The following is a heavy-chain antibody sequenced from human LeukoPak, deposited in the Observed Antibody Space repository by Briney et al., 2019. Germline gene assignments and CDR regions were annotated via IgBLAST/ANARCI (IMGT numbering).Heavy chain of an antibody. D-gene: IGHD3-16*01. Sequence: GGSLRLSCAASGFTFSSYAMSWVRQAPGKGLEWVSAISGSGGSTYYADSVKGRFTISRGNSKNTLYLQMNSLRAEDTAVYYCAKDHFTGGDYGDYFDLWGQGVLVTVSS. CDR2: ISGSGGST. V-gene: IGHV3-23*01. J-gene: IGHJ4*02. CDR3: AKDHFTGGDYGDYFDL. CDR1: GFTFSSYA.